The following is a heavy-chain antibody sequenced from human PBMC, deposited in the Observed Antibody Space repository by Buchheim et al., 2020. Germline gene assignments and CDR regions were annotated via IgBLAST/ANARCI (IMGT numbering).Heavy chain of an antibody. CDR1: GFTFSDYN. Sequence: EVQLVESGGGLVKPGGSLRLSCAASGFTFSDYNMNWVRQAPGKGLEWVSSISRSSSFIYYADSVKGRFTISRDNAKNSLYLQMSSLRVEDTAIFYCARDSRGVLPGGGVVVVSPWDSWGQGTL. CDR3: ARDSRGVLPGGGVVVVSPWDS. V-gene: IGHV3-21*01. D-gene: IGHD2-21*01. CDR2: ISRSSSFI. J-gene: IGHJ4*02.